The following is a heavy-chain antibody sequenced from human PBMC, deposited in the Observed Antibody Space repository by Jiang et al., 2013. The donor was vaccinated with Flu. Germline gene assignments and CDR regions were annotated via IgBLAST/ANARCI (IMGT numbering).Heavy chain of an antibody. D-gene: IGHD3-3*01. Sequence: VQLLESGGGVVQPGRSLRLSCAASGFTFSSSAMHWVRQAPGKGLEWVALISYDGSNKYYADSVKGRFTISRDNSKNTLFLQMNSLRTEDTAVYSCANSRPITYFWSWSIAWGQG. CDR3: ANSRPITYFWSWSIA. J-gene: IGHJ1*01. CDR1: GFTFSSSA. CDR2: ISYDGSNK. V-gene: IGHV3-30*18.